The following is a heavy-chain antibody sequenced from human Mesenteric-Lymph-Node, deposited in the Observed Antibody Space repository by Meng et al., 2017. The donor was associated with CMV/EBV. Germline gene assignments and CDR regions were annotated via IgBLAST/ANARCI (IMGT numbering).Heavy chain of an antibody. V-gene: IGHV4-30-4*08. CDR3: ARGRVVPAAPFDY. CDR1: GGSISSSDYY. J-gene: IGHJ4*02. CDR2: IYSSGST. Sequence: SETLSLTCTVSGGSISSSDYYWSWIRQPPGKGLEWIGYIYSSGSTYYSPSLKSRVTMSVDTSKYQFSLKLSSVTAADTAVYYCARGRVVPAAPFDYWGQGALVTVSS. D-gene: IGHD2-2*01.